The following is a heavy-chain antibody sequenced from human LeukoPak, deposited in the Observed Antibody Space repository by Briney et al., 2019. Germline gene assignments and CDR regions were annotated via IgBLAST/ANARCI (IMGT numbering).Heavy chain of an antibody. CDR3: ATKSTFWSGLNYYYGMDV. J-gene: IGHJ6*02. D-gene: IGHD3-3*01. V-gene: IGHV1-24*01. Sequence: GASVKVSCKVSGYTLTELSMHWVRQATGKGLEWMGGFDPEDGETIYAQKFQGRVTMTEDTSTDTAYMELSSLRSEDTAVYYCATKSTFWSGLNYYYGMDVWGQGTTVTVSS. CDR1: GYTLTELS. CDR2: FDPEDGET.